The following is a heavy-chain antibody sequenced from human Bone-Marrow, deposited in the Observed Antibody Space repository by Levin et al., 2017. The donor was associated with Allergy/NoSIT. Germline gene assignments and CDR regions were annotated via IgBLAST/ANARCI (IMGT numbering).Heavy chain of an antibody. CDR1: GFTFSYYG. Sequence: PGGSLRLSCTTSGFTFSYYGMHWVRQAPGKGLAGVAGIWFVGSHEQLAESARGRFTVSRDDSKNMLYLRMNGLRGEDTAVYDCARLDCSSTSGPAWYDYWGQGTLVTVSS. CDR3: ARLDCSSTSGPAWYDY. CDR2: IWFVGSHE. D-gene: IGHD2-15*01. V-gene: IGHV3-33*01. J-gene: IGHJ4*02.